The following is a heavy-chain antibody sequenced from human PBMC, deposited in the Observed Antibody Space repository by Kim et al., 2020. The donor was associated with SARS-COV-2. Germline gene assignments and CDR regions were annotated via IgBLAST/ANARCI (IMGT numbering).Heavy chain of an antibody. V-gene: IGHV3-74*03. J-gene: IGHJ6*02. CDR3: ASDTVLYGLDV. CDR1: GFTVTTYW. Sequence: RGSLRLSCADSGFTVTTYWMHWVRQAPGKGLEWVSRIKSEGTGITYADSVKGRFTISRDNANNTLYLQMDNLRDDDTAVYYCASDTVLYGLDVWGQGTMVTVSS. CDR2: IKSEGTGI. D-gene: IGHD4-4*01.